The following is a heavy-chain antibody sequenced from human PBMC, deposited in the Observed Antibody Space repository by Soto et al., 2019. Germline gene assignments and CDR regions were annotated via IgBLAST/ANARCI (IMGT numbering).Heavy chain of an antibody. J-gene: IGHJ4*02. CDR1: GYTFTSYA. CDR3: ARSIVVVTALDY. Sequence: QVQLVQSGAEEKKPGASVKVSCKASGYTFTSYAMHWVRQAPGQRLEWMGWINAGNGNTKYSQKFQGRVTITRDTSSSTAYMDLSSLRSEDTAVYYCARSIVVVTALDYWGQGTLVIVSS. CDR2: INAGNGNT. V-gene: IGHV1-3*05. D-gene: IGHD2-21*02.